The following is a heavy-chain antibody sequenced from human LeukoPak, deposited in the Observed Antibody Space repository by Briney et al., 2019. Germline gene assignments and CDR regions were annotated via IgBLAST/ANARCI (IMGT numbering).Heavy chain of an antibody. V-gene: IGHV1-69*04. Sequence: ASVKVSCKASGGTFSSYAISWVRQAPGQGLEWMGRIIPILGIANYAQKFQGRVTITADKSTSTAYMELSSLRSEDTAVYYCANSPSKAYSTAVPADSQLQSYYFDYWGQGTLVTVSS. CDR2: IIPILGIA. J-gene: IGHJ4*02. CDR3: ANSPSKAYSTAVPADSQLQSYYFDY. CDR1: GGTFSSYA. D-gene: IGHD2-2*01.